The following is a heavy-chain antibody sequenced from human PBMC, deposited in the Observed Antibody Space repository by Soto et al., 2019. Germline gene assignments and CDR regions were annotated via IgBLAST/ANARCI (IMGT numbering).Heavy chain of an antibody. V-gene: IGHV1-69*13. Sequence: SVKVSCKASGGTFSSYAISWVRQAPGQGPEWMGGIIPIFGTANYAQKFQGRVTITADESTSTAYMELSSLRSEDTAGYYCARSYYDSSGSPNYYYYGMDVWGQGTTVTVSS. CDR3: ARSYYDSSGSPNYYYYGMDV. D-gene: IGHD3-22*01. CDR1: GGTFSSYA. J-gene: IGHJ6*02. CDR2: IIPIFGTA.